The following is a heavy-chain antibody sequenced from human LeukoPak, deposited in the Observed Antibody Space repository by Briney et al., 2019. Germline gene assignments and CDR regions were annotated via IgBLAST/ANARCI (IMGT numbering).Heavy chain of an antibody. CDR3: AKTLRSGDWYFDY. V-gene: IGHV3-23*01. Sequence: GGSVRLSCVPSGFTFNSYAMSWVRQAPGQGLEWVSTISVTGSSTYYADSVKGRFTTSRDNSKNTLYLQMNGLRVEDTAVYYCAKTLRSGDWYFDYWGQGTLVTVSS. J-gene: IGHJ4*02. D-gene: IGHD2-21*02. CDR1: GFTFNSYA. CDR2: ISVTGSST.